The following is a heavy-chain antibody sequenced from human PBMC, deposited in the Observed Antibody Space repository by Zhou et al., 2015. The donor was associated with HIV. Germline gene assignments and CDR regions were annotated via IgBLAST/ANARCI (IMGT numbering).Heavy chain of an antibody. Sequence: QVHLVQSASEVKEPGASVKVSCKTSGYTFTSYGITWVRQAPGRGLECMGWISAYNGNTNYAQNLQDRVTMTTDTSTSTAYMELRSLRSDDTAVYYCAREKLLVRNYGMDVWGQGTTVTVSS. CDR2: ISAYNGNT. J-gene: IGHJ6*02. V-gene: IGHV1-18*04. CDR1: GYTFTSYG. D-gene: IGHD6-19*01. CDR3: AREKLLVRNYGMDV.